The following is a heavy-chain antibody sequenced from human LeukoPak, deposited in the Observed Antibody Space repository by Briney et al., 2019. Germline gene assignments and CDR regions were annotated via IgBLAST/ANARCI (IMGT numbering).Heavy chain of an antibody. Sequence: ASVKISCTASGYTFTSYGISWVRQAPGQGLEWMGWISAYNGNTNYAQKLQGRVTMTTDTSTSTAYMELRSLRSDDTAVYYCARTQEGLERRGPYGMDVWGQGTTVTVSS. J-gene: IGHJ6*02. CDR2: ISAYNGNT. V-gene: IGHV1-18*01. CDR3: ARTQEGLERRGPYGMDV. D-gene: IGHD1-1*01. CDR1: GYTFTSYG.